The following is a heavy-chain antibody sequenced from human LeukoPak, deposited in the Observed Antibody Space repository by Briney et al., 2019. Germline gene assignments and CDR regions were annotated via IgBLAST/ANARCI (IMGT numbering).Heavy chain of an antibody. V-gene: IGHV3-30*18. CDR2: ISYDGSNK. CDR1: GFTFSSYG. Sequence: GGSLRLSCAASGFTFSSYGMHWVRQAPGKGLEWVAVISYDGSNKYYADSVKGRFTLSRDNSKNTLYLQMNSLRAEDTAVYYCAKAPHRRYSSSYAGIGDVDYWGQGTLVTVSS. D-gene: IGHD6-6*01. CDR3: AKAPHRRYSSSYAGIGDVDY. J-gene: IGHJ4*02.